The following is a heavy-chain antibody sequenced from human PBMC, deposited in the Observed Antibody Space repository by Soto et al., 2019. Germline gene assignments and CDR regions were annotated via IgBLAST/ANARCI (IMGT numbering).Heavy chain of an antibody. V-gene: IGHV3-30-3*01. CDR3: ARDHDKNGMDV. CDR1: GFTFSSYA. J-gene: IGHJ6*02. CDR2: ISYDGSNK. Sequence: QVQLVESGGGVVQPGRSLRLSCAASGFTFSSYAMHWVRQAPGKGLEWVAVISYDGSNKYYADSVKGRFTISRDNSKNTLYLQMNSLRAEETAVYYCARDHDKNGMDVWGQGTTVTVSS. D-gene: IGHD3-9*01.